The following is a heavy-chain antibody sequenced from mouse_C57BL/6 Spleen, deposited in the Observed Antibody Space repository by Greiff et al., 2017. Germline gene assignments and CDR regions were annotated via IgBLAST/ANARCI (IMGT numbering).Heavy chain of an antibody. D-gene: IGHD1-1*01. CDR3: ASGGSSPGYFDY. V-gene: IGHV1-81*01. CDR2: IYPRSGNT. CDR1: GYTFTSYG. J-gene: IGHJ2*01. Sequence: VKLVESGAELARPGASVKLSCKASGYTFTSYGISWVKQRTGQGLEWIGEIYPRSGNTYYNEKFKGKATLTADKSSSTAYMELRSLTSEDSAVYFCASGGSSPGYFDYWGQGTTLTVSS.